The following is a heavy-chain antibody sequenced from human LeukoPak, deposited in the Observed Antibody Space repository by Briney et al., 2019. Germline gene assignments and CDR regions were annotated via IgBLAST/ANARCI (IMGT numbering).Heavy chain of an antibody. Sequence: ASVKVSCKASGYTFTGDYMDWVRQDPGQGLEWMGWINPNSGGTNYAQKFQGRVTMTRDTSISTAYMELNRLRSDDTAVYYCARGQQWLPNSYWGQGTLVTVSS. CDR2: INPNSGGT. J-gene: IGHJ4*02. CDR3: ARGQQWLPNSY. CDR1: GYTFTGDY. D-gene: IGHD6-19*01. V-gene: IGHV1-2*02.